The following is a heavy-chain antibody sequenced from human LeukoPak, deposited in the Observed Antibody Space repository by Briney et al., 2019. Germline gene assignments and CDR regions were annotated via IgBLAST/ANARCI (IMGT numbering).Heavy chain of an antibody. J-gene: IGHJ5*02. Sequence: GGSLRLSCAASGFTFSSYAMTWVRQAPGKGLEWISAVSYDITRTFYADSVKGRFAISRDNSRNTLFLQMNSLRADDTAVYYCARHPTALVSYGFDPWGQGTLVTVSS. CDR3: ARHPTALVSYGFDP. D-gene: IGHD5-18*01. CDR2: VSYDITRT. V-gene: IGHV3-23*01. CDR1: GFTFSSYA.